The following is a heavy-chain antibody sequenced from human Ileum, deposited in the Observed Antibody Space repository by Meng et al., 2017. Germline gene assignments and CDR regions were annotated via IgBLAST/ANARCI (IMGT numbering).Heavy chain of an antibody. J-gene: IGHJ4*02. CDR3: ASGSGSLDY. V-gene: IGHV6-1*01. CDR2: TYYRSKWYS. Sequence: QLQLQQSGPGLVKPPQTLSLTCAVSGGSVSSNIAAWNWIRQSPLRGLEWLGRTYYRSKWYSEYAVSVKSRISITPDTSKNQFSLQMNSVTPEDTAVYYCASGSGSLDYWGPGTLVTVPS. D-gene: IGHD3-3*01. CDR1: GGSVSSNIAA.